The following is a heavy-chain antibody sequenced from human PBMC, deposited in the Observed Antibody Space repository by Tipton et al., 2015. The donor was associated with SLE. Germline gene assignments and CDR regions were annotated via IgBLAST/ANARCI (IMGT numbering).Heavy chain of an antibody. CDR2: INHSGST. V-gene: IGHV4-34*01. Sequence: TLSLTCSVSGASVSPHFWSWSRQPPGKGLEWIGEINHSGSTNYNPSLKSRVTISVDTSKNQFSLKLTSVTAADTAIYYCARGGEYGSSWHPRNYYYMDVWGKGTTVTVSS. CDR3: ARGGEYGSSWHPRNYYYMDV. J-gene: IGHJ6*03. CDR1: GASVSPHF. D-gene: IGHD6-13*01.